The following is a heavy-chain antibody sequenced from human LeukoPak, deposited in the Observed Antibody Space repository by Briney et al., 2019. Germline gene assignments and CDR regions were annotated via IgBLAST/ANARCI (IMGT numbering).Heavy chain of an antibody. V-gene: IGHV3-30*02. Sequence: GGSLRLSRVVSGFRLSNFGMHWVRQAPGKGLEWVAYIHFDGTKKYYADSVKGRFVLSSDSSKNTLYLQINSLRSGDTAVYYCAKFSGGYWGQGALVTVSS. CDR3: AKFSGGY. D-gene: IGHD3-16*01. J-gene: IGHJ4*02. CDR1: GFRLSNFG. CDR2: IHFDGTKK.